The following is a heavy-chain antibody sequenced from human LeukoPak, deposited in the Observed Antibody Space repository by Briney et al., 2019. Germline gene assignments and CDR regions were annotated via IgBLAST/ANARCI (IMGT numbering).Heavy chain of an antibody. Sequence: ASVKVSCKASGYTFTSYGISWVRQAPGQGLEWMGWISAYNGNTNYAQKFQGRVTITADESTSTAYMELSSLRSEDTAFYYRARVVYYGSGKYYFDYWGQGTLVTVSS. V-gene: IGHV1-18*01. CDR2: ISAYNGNT. D-gene: IGHD3-10*01. CDR3: ARVVYYGSGKYYFDY. CDR1: GYTFTSYG. J-gene: IGHJ4*02.